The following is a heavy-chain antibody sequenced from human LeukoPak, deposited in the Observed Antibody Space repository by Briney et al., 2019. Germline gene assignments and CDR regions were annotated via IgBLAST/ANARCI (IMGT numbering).Heavy chain of an antibody. CDR2: IYYSGRT. CDR1: GDSVSRSDSY. Sequence: SETLSLTCSVSGDSVSRSDSYWDWIRQPPGKGLEWIGTIYYSGRTYYSPSLKSRVTMSVDPSNNQFSLNLRSVTAADTAVYYWARGRSYEGSGYLEGAQGPLLSVSP. J-gene: IGHJ1*01. CDR3: ARGRSYEGSGYLE. V-gene: IGHV4-39*01. D-gene: IGHD3-22*01.